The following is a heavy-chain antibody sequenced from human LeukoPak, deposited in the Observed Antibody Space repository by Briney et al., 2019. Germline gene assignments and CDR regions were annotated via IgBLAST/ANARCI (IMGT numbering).Heavy chain of an antibody. CDR1: ADSDNTNNYY. V-gene: IGHV4-39*01. D-gene: IGHD3-3*01. CDR3: GIPFYHERLKTRVTSLMDTSKNQSSVRFTSVTAPDTAVYYEAGGYAEILLVDEYFDH. Sequence: PSETLSLTCTVSADSDNTNNYYWAWSRQPQGKGLEWMATVQYSGITFYQESLKSRVTTSMDTSKKQISLKSTTETGPVPAVNYSGIPFYHERLKTRVTSLMDTSKNQSSVRFTSVTAPDTAVYYEAGGYAEILLVDEYFDHWGQGTLVTVSS. CDR2: VQYSGIT. J-gene: IGHJ1*01.